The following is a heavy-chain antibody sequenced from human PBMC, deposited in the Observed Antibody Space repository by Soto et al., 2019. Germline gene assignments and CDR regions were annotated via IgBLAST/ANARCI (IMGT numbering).Heavy chain of an antibody. CDR1: GFTFSNAW. D-gene: IGHD1-26*01. CDR2: IKSKTDGGTI. J-gene: IGHJ4*02. CDR3: TYSASDY. Sequence: LRLSCAASGFTFSNAWMTWVRQAPGKGLEWVGRIKSKTDGGTIDYAAPVKGRFTISRDDSENTVYLQMNSLKTEDTAVYYCTYSASDYWGQGTLVTVSS. V-gene: IGHV3-15*01.